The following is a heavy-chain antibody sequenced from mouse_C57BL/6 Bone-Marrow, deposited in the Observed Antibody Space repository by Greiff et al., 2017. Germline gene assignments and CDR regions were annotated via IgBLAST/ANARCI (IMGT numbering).Heavy chain of an antibody. J-gene: IGHJ2*01. CDR3: ARSLYDGYYVPFDY. V-gene: IGHV1S132*01. CDR2: IYPGTIST. Sequence: QVQLQQSGAELVRPGASVKLSCKTSGYTFTSYWIHWVKQRSGQGLAWIARIYPGTISTYYNEKFKGKATLTADKSSSTAYMQLSSLTSEDSAVYFCARSLYDGYYVPFDYWGQGTTLTVSS. D-gene: IGHD2-3*01. CDR1: GYTFTSYW.